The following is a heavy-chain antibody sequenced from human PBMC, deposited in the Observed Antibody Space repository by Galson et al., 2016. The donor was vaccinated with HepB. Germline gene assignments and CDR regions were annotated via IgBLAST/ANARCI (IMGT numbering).Heavy chain of an antibody. CDR3: ASNFHPAYSSGWYNPYYGMDV. D-gene: IGHD6-19*01. V-gene: IGHV4-39*01. Sequence: SETLSLTCTVSGVSISSSTYYWGWIRQPPGKGLEWIGSIYYSGSTYHNLSLKILVTISVATSKKQFSPNLNSVTAADTAVYYCASNFHPAYSSGWYNPYYGMDVWGQGATVTVSS. CDR1: GVSISSSTYY. CDR2: IYYSGST. J-gene: IGHJ6*02.